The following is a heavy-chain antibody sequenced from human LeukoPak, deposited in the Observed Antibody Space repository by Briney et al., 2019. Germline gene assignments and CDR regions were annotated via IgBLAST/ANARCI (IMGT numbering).Heavy chain of an antibody. Sequence: ASVKVSCKASGYTFTTQAMNWVRQAPGQQGLEWMGWIHTNTGNPTYAQDFTGRFLFSLDTSVNTAYLHISGLKIEDTGLYYCTIGSYWGQGTLVTVSS. J-gene: IGHJ4*02. D-gene: IGHD1-26*01. CDR1: GYTFTTQA. CDR3: TIGSY. V-gene: IGHV7-4-1*02. CDR2: IHTNTGNP.